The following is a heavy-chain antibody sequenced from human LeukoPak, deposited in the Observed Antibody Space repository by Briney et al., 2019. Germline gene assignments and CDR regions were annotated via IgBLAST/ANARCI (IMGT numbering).Heavy chain of an antibody. CDR3: ARARYYDSSGYQKGAFDI. J-gene: IGHJ3*02. V-gene: IGHV4-34*01. D-gene: IGHD3-22*01. CDR1: GGSFSGYY. CDR2: INHSGST. Sequence: SETLSLTCAVYGGSFSGYYWSWIRQPPGKGLEWIGEINHSGSTNYNPSLKSRVTISVDTSKNQFSLKLSSVTAADMAVYYCARARYYDSSGYQKGAFDIWGQGTMVTVSS.